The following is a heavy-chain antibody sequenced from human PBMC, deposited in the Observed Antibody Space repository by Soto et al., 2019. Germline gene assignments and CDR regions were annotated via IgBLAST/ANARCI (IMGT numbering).Heavy chain of an antibody. CDR3: ARGRGEFDA. V-gene: IGHV4-34*01. CDR1: GASLSDNY. J-gene: IGHJ5*02. CDR2: INHSGNT. D-gene: IGHD2-21*01. Sequence: SETLSLTCAVYGASLSDNYCNWLRQPPGKGLEWIGEINHSGNTNYNPSLRSRVTISIDTSKNQLSLNLRYVSAADTAVYYCARGRGEFDAWGLGTLVTVSS.